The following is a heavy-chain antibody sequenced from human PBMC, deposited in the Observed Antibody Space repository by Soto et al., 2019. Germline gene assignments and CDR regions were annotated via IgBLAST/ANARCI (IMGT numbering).Heavy chain of an antibody. V-gene: IGHV3-30*18. Sequence: GGSLRLSCAASGFTFSSYGMHWVRQAPGKGLEWVAVISYDGSNKYYADSVKGRFTISRDNSKNTLYLQMNSLRAEDTAVYYCAKEATYYYDSSGSSNFDYWGQGTLVTVSS. CDR3: AKEATYYYDSSGSSNFDY. D-gene: IGHD3-22*01. CDR1: GFTFSSYG. J-gene: IGHJ4*02. CDR2: ISYDGSNK.